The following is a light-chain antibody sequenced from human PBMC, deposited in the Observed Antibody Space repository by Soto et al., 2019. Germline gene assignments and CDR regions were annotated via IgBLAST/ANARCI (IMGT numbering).Light chain of an antibody. CDR1: SGSVSANYY. J-gene: IGLJ3*02. Sequence: QTVVTQEASLSVSPGTTVTLTCGLSSGSVSANYYPSWYQQTPGQAPRTLIYNTNTRSSGVPDRFSGSILGNKAVLTITGAQADDESDYYCVLYMGSGIWVFGGGTKVTVL. CDR3: VLYMGSGIWV. CDR2: NTN. V-gene: IGLV8-61*01.